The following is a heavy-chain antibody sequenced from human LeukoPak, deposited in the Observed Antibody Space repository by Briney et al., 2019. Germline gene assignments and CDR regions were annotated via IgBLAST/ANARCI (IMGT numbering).Heavy chain of an antibody. Sequence: PGGSLRLSCAASGFTFSRYWMNWVRQAPGKGLEWVANIKQDGSAQNYVDSVKGRFTISRDNAKNSLYLQMNSLRAEDTAVYYCARALARIYDYVWGSYDYWGQGTLVTVSS. CDR3: ARALARIYDYVWGSYDY. J-gene: IGHJ4*02. CDR2: IKQDGSAQ. V-gene: IGHV3-7*04. D-gene: IGHD3-16*01. CDR1: GFTFSRYW.